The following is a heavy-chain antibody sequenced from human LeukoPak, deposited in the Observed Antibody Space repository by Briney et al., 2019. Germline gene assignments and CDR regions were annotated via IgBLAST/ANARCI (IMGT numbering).Heavy chain of an antibody. CDR1: GYTFTGYY. CDR3: ARVMTIFGVVGYMDV. D-gene: IGHD3-3*01. J-gene: IGHJ6*03. Sequence: ASVKVSYKASGYTFTGYYMHWVRQAPGQGLEWMGWINPNSGGTNYAQKFQGGVTMTRDTSISTAYMELSRLRSDDTAVYYCARVMTIFGVVGYMDVWGKGTTVTVSS. V-gene: IGHV1-2*02. CDR2: INPNSGGT.